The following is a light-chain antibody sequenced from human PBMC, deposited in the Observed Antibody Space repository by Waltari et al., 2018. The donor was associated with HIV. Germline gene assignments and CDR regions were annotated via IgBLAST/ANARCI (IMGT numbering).Light chain of an antibody. J-gene: IGLJ3*02. CDR2: EVT. V-gene: IGLV2-14*01. Sequence: QSVLTQPASVSGSPGQSITISCTGTNSDIGAYDYVSWYQQHPGKAPKLLIYEVTIRSPGISYRFSGSKSANTASMTISGLQAEDEAHYYCSSYAATTTIVFGGGTRLTVL. CDR3: SSYAATTTIV. CDR1: NSDIGAYDY.